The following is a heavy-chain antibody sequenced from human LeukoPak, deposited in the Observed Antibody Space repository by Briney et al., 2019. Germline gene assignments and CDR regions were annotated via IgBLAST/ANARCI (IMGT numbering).Heavy chain of an antibody. CDR2: INPSGGST. V-gene: IGHV1-46*01. Sequence: GASVKVSCKTSGYSFTNYYKHWVRQAPGQGLEWMGIINPSGGSTNYAQKFQGRVTMTRDTSTTTVYMELSSLRSEDTAVYYCARDQGLTGYFDYWGQGTLVTVSS. CDR1: GYSFTNYY. D-gene: IGHD3-9*01. CDR3: ARDQGLTGYFDY. J-gene: IGHJ4*02.